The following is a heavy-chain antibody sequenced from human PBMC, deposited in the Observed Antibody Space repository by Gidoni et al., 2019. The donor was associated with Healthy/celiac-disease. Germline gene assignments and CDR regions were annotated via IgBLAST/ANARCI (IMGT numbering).Heavy chain of an antibody. J-gene: IGHJ3*02. D-gene: IGHD2-15*01. CDR3: ARAPVVVAAHDAFDI. Sequence: QLQLQESGPGLVKPSETLSLTCTVSGGSISSSSYYWGWIRKPPGKGLEWIGSIYYSGSTYYNPSLKRRVTISVDTSKNQFSLKLSSVTAADTAVYYCARAPVVVAAHDAFDIWGQGTMVTVSS. CDR1: GGSISSSSYY. V-gene: IGHV4-39*01. CDR2: IYYSGST.